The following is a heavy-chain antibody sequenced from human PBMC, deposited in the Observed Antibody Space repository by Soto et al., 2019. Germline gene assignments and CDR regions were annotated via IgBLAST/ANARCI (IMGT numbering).Heavy chain of an antibody. CDR1: GFTFSSYG. CDR2: IWYDGSNK. J-gene: IGHJ4*02. V-gene: IGHV3-33*01. CDR3: AREGPRYCRGGSCKFDY. Sequence: GGSLRLSCAASGFTFSSYGMHWVRQAPGKGLEWVAVIWYDGSNKYYADSVKGRFTISRDNSKNTLYLQMNSLRAEDTAVYYCAREGPRYCRGGSCKFDYWGQGTLVTVSS. D-gene: IGHD2-15*01.